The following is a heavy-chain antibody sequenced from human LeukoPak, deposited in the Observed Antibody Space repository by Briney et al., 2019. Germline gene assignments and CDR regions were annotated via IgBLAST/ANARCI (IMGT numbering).Heavy chain of an antibody. J-gene: IGHJ5*02. V-gene: IGHV4-34*01. Sequence: SETLSLTCAVYGGSFSGYYWSWIRQPPGKGLEWIGEINHSGSTNYNPSLKSRVTISVDTSKNQFSLKLSSVTAADTAVYYCVRGGVAVAGTHWFDPWGQGTLVTVSS. CDR2: INHSGST. D-gene: IGHD6-19*01. CDR3: VRGGVAVAGTHWFDP. CDR1: GGSFSGYY.